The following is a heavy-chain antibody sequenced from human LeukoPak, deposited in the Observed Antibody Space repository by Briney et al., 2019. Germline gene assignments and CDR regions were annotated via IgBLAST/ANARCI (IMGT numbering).Heavy chain of an antibody. V-gene: IGHV4-31*03. CDR3: ARSNVQWLQLRDDAFDI. J-gene: IGHJ3*02. D-gene: IGHD5-24*01. CDR1: GGSISSGGYY. CDR2: IYYSGST. Sequence: SQTLSLTCTVSGGSISSGGYYWSWIRQHPGKGLEWIGYIYYSGSTYYNPSLKSRVTISVDTSKNQFSLKLSSATAADTAVYYCARSNVQWLQLRDDAFDIWGQGTMVTVSS.